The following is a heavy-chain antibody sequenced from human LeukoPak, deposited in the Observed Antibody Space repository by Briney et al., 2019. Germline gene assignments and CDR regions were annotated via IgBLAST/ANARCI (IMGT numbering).Heavy chain of an antibody. Sequence: APVKVSCKASGYTFANYGISWVRQAPGQGLEWMGWISAYNGNTNYAQKLQGRVTMTTDTSTSTAYMELRSLRSDDTAVYFCARDRYYYDSSGYFEGDYWGQGTLVTVSS. CDR1: GYTFANYG. CDR2: ISAYNGNT. CDR3: ARDRYYYDSSGYFEGDY. D-gene: IGHD3-22*01. V-gene: IGHV1-18*01. J-gene: IGHJ4*02.